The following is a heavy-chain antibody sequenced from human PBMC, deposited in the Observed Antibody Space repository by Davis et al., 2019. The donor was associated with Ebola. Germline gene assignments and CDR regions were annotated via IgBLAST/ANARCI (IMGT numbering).Heavy chain of an antibody. J-gene: IGHJ4*02. CDR1: GFTFSSYG. Sequence: GESLKISCAASGFTFSSYGMHRVRQPPGKGLEWVSFIRFDGSEKYYADSVKGRFTISRENSKATLDLQMNSLRAEDTAVYYCAKGDNSGWYGVDYWGQGTLVTVSS. CDR3: AKGDNSGWYGVDY. CDR2: IRFDGSEK. D-gene: IGHD6-19*01. V-gene: IGHV3-30*02.